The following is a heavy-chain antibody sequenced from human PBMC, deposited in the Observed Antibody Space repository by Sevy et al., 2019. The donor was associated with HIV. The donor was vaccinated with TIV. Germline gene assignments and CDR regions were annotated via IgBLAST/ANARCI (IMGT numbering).Heavy chain of an antibody. D-gene: IGHD1-1*01. J-gene: IGHJ1*01. V-gene: IGHV3-30-3*01. CDR1: GFTFNFFS. Sequence: SLRLSCAASGFTFNFFSMHWVRQAPGKGLEWVATISFDGSNEHYADSVKGRFTISRDNSKNSLVLQMNSLRADDSAVYYCALERLSSAVAEYFHNWGQGTLVTVSS. CDR2: ISFDGSNE. CDR3: ALERLSSAVAEYFHN.